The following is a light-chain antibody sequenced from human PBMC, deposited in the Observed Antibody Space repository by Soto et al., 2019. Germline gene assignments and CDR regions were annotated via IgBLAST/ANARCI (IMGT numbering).Light chain of an antibody. V-gene: IGKV3-20*01. CDR1: QSVSGSS. Sequence: EGVLTQSPGTLAFSPGERSTLSCRSSQSVSGSSLAWYQQKFGQAPRLLIYGASNRATDIPGRFSGSGSGTDFTLTISRLEPEDFAVYYCHQYGSSPETFGQGTKVDIK. J-gene: IGKJ1*01. CDR2: GAS. CDR3: HQYGSSPET.